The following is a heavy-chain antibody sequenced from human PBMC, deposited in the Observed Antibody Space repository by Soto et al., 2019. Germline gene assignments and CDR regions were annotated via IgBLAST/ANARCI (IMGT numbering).Heavy chain of an antibody. Sequence: PSETLSLTCTVSGGSISSYYWSWIRQPPGKGLEWIGYIYYSGSTYYNPSLKSRVTISVDTSKNQFSLKLSSVTAADTAVYYCARARSTYYYDSSGYYPYYYGMDVWGQGTTVTVSS. D-gene: IGHD3-22*01. CDR3: ARARSTYYYDSSGYYPYYYGMDV. CDR1: GGSISSYY. CDR2: IYYSGST. J-gene: IGHJ6*02. V-gene: IGHV4-59*08.